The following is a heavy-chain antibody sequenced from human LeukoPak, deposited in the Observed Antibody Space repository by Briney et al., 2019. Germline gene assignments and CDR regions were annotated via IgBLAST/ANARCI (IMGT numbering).Heavy chain of an antibody. CDR1: GFSFSSYA. Sequence: GGSLRLSCAASGFSFSSYAMSWVRQAPGKGLEWVSVISGGGGSTYYADSVKGRFTISRDNSKNTLYLQMNSLRAEDTAVYYCAKILNIVVVVAATQYYFDYWGQGTLVTVSS. J-gene: IGHJ4*02. V-gene: IGHV3-23*01. CDR3: AKILNIVVVVAATQYYFDY. D-gene: IGHD2-15*01. CDR2: ISGGGGST.